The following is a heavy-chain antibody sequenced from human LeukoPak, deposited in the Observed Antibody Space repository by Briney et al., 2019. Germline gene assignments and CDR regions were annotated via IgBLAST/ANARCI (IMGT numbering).Heavy chain of an antibody. V-gene: IGHV4-38-2*02. D-gene: IGHD2-15*01. CDR1: GYSISNGYY. Sequence: PSETLSLTCTVSGYSISNGYYWGWIRQPPGKGLEWIGSIYHSGSTYYNPSLKSRVTISVDTSKNQFSLKLSSVTAADTAVYYCARVVVAAPFGAFDIWGQGTMVTVSS. CDR3: ARVVVAAPFGAFDI. CDR2: IYHSGST. J-gene: IGHJ3*02.